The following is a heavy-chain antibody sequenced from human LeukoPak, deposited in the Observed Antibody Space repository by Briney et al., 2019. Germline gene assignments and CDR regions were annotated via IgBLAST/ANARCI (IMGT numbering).Heavy chain of an antibody. V-gene: IGHV4-59*08. J-gene: IGHJ4*02. CDR2: VYYSGNT. CDR1: DGSISSSF. D-gene: IGHD3-10*01. Sequence: PSETLSLTCTVSDGSISSSFWSWIRQPPGKGLEWIGYVYYSGNTDYNPSLKSRVITSIDTSKKQFSLKLSSVTAADTAVYYCARAHPEGSVDYWGQGTLVTVSS. CDR3: ARAHPEGSVDY.